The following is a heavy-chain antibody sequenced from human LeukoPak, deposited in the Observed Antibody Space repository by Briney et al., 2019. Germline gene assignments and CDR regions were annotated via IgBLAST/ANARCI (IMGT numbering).Heavy chain of an antibody. CDR2: IYYSGST. CDR1: GGSISSSSYY. D-gene: IGHD6-19*01. V-gene: IGHV4-39*01. J-gene: IGHJ3*02. Sequence: PSETLSLTCTVSGGSISSSSYYWGWIRQPPGKGLEWIGTIYYSGSTYYNPSLKSRVIISVGTSKNQFSLKLSSVTAADTAVYYCARWYSSGYDAFDIWGQGTMVTVSS. CDR3: ARWYSSGYDAFDI.